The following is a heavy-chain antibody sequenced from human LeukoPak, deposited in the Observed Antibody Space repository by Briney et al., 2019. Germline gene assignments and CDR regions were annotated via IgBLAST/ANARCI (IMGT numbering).Heavy chain of an antibody. CDR1: GFTFSSYW. J-gene: IGHJ5*02. CDR2: INSDGSST. D-gene: IGHD1-1*01. Sequence: GGSLRLSCAASGFTFSSYWMHWVRQVPGKGPVWVSRINSDGSSTSYADSVKGRFIISRDNAKNTLYLQMNSLRAEDTAVYSCAGSLASNWFDPWGQGTLVTVSS. V-gene: IGHV3-74*01. CDR3: AGSLASNWFDP.